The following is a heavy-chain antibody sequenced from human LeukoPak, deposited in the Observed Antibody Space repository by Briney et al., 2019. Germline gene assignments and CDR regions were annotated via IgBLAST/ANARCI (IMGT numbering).Heavy chain of an antibody. J-gene: IGHJ5*02. CDR2: IYYSGST. CDR1: GGSISSSSYY. V-gene: IGHV4-39*07. CDR3: ARDPWLVRGVIRFNWFDP. Sequence: SETLSLTCTVSGGSISSSSYYWGWIRQPPGKGLEWIGSIYYSGSTYYNPSLKSRVTISVDTSKNQFSLKLSSVTAADTAVYYCARDPWLVRGVIRFNWFDPWGQGTLVTVSS. D-gene: IGHD3-10*01.